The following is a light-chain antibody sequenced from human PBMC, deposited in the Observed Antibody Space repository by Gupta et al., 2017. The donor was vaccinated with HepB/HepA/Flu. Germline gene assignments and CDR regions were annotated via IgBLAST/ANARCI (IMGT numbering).Light chain of an antibody. CDR2: GNN. J-gene: IGLJ2*01. Sequence: QPVLTQPPSVSGAPGQNITISCTGRRSNIGAGYDVHWYQQLPGTAPKLLIYGNNNRPSGVPDRFSGSESGTSASLAITGLLAEDEADYYCQSYDSSLSGLVFGGGTKLTV. CDR3: QSYDSSLSGLV. CDR1: RSNIGAGYD. V-gene: IGLV1-40*01.